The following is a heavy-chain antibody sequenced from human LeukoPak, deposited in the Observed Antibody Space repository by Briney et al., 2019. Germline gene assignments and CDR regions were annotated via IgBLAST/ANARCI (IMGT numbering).Heavy chain of an antibody. CDR2: ISAYNGNT. V-gene: IGHV1-18*01. D-gene: IGHD5-18*01. Sequence: ASVKVSCKASGYTFTSYGISWVRQAPGQGLEWMGWISAYNGNTNYAQKLQGRVTMTTDTSTGTAYMELRSLGSDDTAVYYCARDLGYSYGQDYWGQGTLVTVSS. CDR3: ARDLGYSYGQDY. CDR1: GYTFTSYG. J-gene: IGHJ4*02.